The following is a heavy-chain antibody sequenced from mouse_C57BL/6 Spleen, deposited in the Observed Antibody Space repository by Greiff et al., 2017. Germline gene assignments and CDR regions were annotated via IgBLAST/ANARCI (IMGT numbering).Heavy chain of an antibody. CDR3: ASGGSSGSFFAY. J-gene: IGHJ3*01. CDR1: GFSLTSYG. CDR2: IWGVGST. D-gene: IGHD3-2*02. V-gene: IGHV2-6*01. Sequence: VMLVESGPGLVAPSQSLSITCTVSGFSLTSYGVDWVRQSPGKGLEWLGVIWGVGSTNYNSALKSRLSISKDNSKRQVFLKMNSLQTDDTAMYYCASGGSSGSFFAYWGQGTLVTVSA.